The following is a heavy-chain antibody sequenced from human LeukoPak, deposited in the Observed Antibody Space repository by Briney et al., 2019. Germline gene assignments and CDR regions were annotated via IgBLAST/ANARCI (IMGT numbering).Heavy chain of an antibody. J-gene: IGHJ4*02. V-gene: IGHV3-15*01. CDR2: IKSKTDGGTT. D-gene: IGHD2-2*01. CDR1: GFTFSNAW. CDR3: AKDQLLGFDD. Sequence: NSGGSLRLSCAASGFTFSNAWMSWVRQAPGKGLEWVGRIKSKTDGGTTDYAAPVKGRFTISRDDSKNTLYLRMNSLRAEDTAVYYCAKDQLLGFDDWGRGTLVTVSS.